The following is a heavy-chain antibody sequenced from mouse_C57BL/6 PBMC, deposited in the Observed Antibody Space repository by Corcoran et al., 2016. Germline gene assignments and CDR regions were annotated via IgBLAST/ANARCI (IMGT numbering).Heavy chain of an antibody. Sequence: QVQLQQSGAELARPGASVKLSCKASGYTFTSYGISWVKQRTGQGLEWIGEIYPRSGNTYYNEKFKDKATLTADKSSSTAYMELRSLTSEDSAVYFCASRYYYGSSPPFDYWGQGTTLTVSS. CDR3: ASRYYYGSSPPFDY. CDR2: IYPRSGNT. J-gene: IGHJ2*01. V-gene: IGHV1-81*01. D-gene: IGHD1-1*01. CDR1: GYTFTSYG.